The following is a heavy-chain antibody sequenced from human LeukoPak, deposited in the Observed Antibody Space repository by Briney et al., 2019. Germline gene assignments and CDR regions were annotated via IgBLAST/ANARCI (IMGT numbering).Heavy chain of an antibody. CDR1: GLTVSSTW. CDR3: TTYNSRDAFDI. V-gene: IGHV3-15*01. Sequence: GGSLTLSCAASGLTVSSTWMSWVRQGPGKGLEWVGRIKSKGDGGTTDHAAPVKGRFTISRDDSKNTLNLQMNGLKPEDTAVYYCTTYNSRDAFDIWGQGTMVTVSS. J-gene: IGHJ3*02. CDR2: IKSKGDGGTT. D-gene: IGHD2/OR15-2a*01.